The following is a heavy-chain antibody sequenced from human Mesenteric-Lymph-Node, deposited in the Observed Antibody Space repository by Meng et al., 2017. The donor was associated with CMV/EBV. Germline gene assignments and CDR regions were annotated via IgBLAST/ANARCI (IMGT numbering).Heavy chain of an antibody. J-gene: IGHJ5*02. V-gene: IGHV3-30-3*01. D-gene: IGHD7-27*01. Sequence: GGSLRLSCAASGFAFSDYAMHWVRQAPGKGLEWLAVMSYDGGNDFYADSVKGRFTISRDNSKNTLYLQMNSLRAEDTAVYYCARVSGASWFDPWGQGTLVTVSS. CDR1: GFAFSDYA. CDR3: ARVSGASWFDP. CDR2: MSYDGGND.